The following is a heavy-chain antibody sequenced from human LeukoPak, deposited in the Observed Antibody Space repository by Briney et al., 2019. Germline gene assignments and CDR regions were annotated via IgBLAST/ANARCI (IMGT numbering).Heavy chain of an antibody. J-gene: IGHJ4*02. CDR3: ARDQGVYGDFDY. CDR1: GFSFRSYS. V-gene: IGHV3-21*01. Sequence: GGSLRLSCAASGFSFRSYSMNWVRQAPGKGLEWVSSITSSSNYIYYSDSVKCRFTISRDNAKNSLYLQMNSLRAEDTAVYYCARDQGVYGDFDYWGQGTLVTVSS. D-gene: IGHD5/OR15-5a*01. CDR2: ITSSSNYI.